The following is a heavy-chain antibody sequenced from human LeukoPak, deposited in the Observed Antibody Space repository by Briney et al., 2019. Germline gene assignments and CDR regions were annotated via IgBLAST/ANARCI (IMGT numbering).Heavy chain of an antibody. J-gene: IGHJ4*02. V-gene: IGHV3-66*01. CDR1: GFTVSSNY. D-gene: IGHD6-19*01. Sequence: GGSLRLSCAASGFTVSSNYMSWVRQAPGKGLEWVSVIYSGGSTYYADSVKGRFTISRDNSKNTLYLQMNSLRAEDTAVYYCARGGYSSGRHFDYWGQGTLVTVSS. CDR2: IYSGGST. CDR3: ARGGYSSGRHFDY.